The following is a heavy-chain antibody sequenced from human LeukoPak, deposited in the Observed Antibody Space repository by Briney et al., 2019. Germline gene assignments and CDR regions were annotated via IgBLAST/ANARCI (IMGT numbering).Heavy chain of an antibody. Sequence: GESLKISCKGSGYSFTSYWIGWVRQMPGKGREWMGITYPGDSDTRYSPSFQGQVTISADKSISTAYLQWSSLKASDTAMYYCARFGTGYSSGWFDAFDIWGQGTMVTVSS. CDR3: ARFGTGYSSGWFDAFDI. J-gene: IGHJ3*02. CDR1: GYSFTSYW. CDR2: TYPGDSDT. V-gene: IGHV5-51*01. D-gene: IGHD6-19*01.